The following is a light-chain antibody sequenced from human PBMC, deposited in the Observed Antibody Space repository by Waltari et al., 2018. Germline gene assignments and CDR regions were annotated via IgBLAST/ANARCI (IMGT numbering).Light chain of an antibody. Sequence: DIQMTQSPSTLSASVGDRVTITCRASERISRWLAWYQQKPGMAPKLLIYQASSLEDGVPSRFSGSRFETEVSLSISSLQPEDFTTYYCQQYNTYPWTFGQGTKVEIK. J-gene: IGKJ1*01. CDR1: ERISRW. V-gene: IGKV1-5*03. CDR2: QAS. CDR3: QQYNTYPWT.